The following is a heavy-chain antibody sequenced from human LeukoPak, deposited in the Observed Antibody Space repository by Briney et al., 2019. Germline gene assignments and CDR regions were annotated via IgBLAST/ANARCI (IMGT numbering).Heavy chain of an antibody. D-gene: IGHD1-26*01. J-gene: IGHJ3*02. CDR3: ASGVGGAFDI. Sequence: GGSLRLSCAASGFTFSSYAMYWVRQAPGKGLEWVAVISYDGSNKYYADSVKGRFTISRDNSKNTLYLQMNSLRAEDTAVYYCASGVGGAFDIWGQGTMVTVSS. V-gene: IGHV3-30-3*01. CDR2: ISYDGSNK. CDR1: GFTFSSYA.